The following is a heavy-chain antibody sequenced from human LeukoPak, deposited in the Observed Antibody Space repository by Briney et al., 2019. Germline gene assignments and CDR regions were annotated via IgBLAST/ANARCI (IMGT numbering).Heavy chain of an antibody. J-gene: IGHJ4*02. CDR1: GYTFTSYG. D-gene: IGHD3-16*01. CDR3: AREQWGVSFDY. CDR2: ISAYNGNT. Sequence: GASVKVSCKASGYTFTSYGISWVRQAPGQGLEWMGWISAYNGNTNYAQKLQGRVTMTTDTSSSTAYMELRSLTSDDTAMYYCAREQWGVSFDYWGQGTVVTVSS. V-gene: IGHV1-18*01.